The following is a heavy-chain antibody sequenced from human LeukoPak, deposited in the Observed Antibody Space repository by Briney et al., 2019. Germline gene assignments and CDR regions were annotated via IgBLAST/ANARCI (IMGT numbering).Heavy chain of an antibody. Sequence: GGSLRLSCAASGFTFSSYWMSWIRQGPGEGLEWVANIGQDGSEMYYVDSVKGRFTISRDNAKNSLSLQMDSLRAEDTAVYYCARSGYAVDYFDPWGQGTLVTVSS. J-gene: IGHJ4*02. CDR2: IGQDGSEM. D-gene: IGHD5-12*01. V-gene: IGHV3-7*01. CDR3: ARSGYAVDYFDP. CDR1: GFTFSSYW.